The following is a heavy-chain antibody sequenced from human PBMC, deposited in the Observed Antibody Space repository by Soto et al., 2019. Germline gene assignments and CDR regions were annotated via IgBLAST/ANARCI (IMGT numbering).Heavy chain of an antibody. Sequence: QVQLVQSGAEVKKPGASVKVSCKASGYTFTGYYMHWVRQAPGQGLEWMGWINPNSGGTNYAQKFQGWVTMTRDTSISTAYMEVSRLRSDDTAVYYCARVHIAAAGAGDYWGQGTLVTVSS. V-gene: IGHV1-2*04. CDR2: INPNSGGT. D-gene: IGHD6-13*01. CDR3: ARVHIAAAGAGDY. J-gene: IGHJ4*02. CDR1: GYTFTGYY.